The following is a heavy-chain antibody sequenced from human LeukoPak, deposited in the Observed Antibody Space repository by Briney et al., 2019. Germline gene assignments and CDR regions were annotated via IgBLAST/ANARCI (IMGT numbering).Heavy chain of an antibody. CDR2: IYYSGST. CDR3: ARGGYSYPYYFDY. Sequence: SETLSLTCTVSGGSISSYYWSWIRQPPGKGLEWVGYIYYSGSTNYNPSLKSRVTISVDTSKNQFSLKLSSVTAADTAVYYCARGGYSYPYYFDYWGQGTLVTVSS. J-gene: IGHJ4*02. V-gene: IGHV4-59*01. D-gene: IGHD5-18*01. CDR1: GGSISSYY.